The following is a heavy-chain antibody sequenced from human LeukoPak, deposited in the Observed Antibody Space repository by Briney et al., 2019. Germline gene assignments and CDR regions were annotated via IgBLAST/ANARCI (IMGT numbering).Heavy chain of an antibody. V-gene: IGHV3-15*01. CDR2: IRSKTDGGTP. Sequence: GSLRLSCAAPGIPFRNAWMSRVRQASREGLEWVGLIRSKTDGGTPDYAAPVKGRFTISRDDSKNTLHLQMSSLKTEDTAVYYCASVYWYFDLWGLGTLVSVSA. CDR3: ASVYWYFDL. CDR1: GIPFRNAW. J-gene: IGHJ2*01.